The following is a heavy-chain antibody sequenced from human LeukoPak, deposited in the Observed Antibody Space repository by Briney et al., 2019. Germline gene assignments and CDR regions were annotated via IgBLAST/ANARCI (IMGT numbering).Heavy chain of an antibody. CDR2: IYYSGST. D-gene: IGHD6-19*01. V-gene: IGHV4-59*01. J-gene: IGHJ4*02. CDR3: ARWYYGGSSGWYLDY. Sequence: SETLSLTCTVSGGSISSYYWSWIRQPPGKGLEWIGYIYYSGSTNYNPSLKSRVTISVDTSKNQFSLKLSSVTAADTAVYYCARWYYGGSSGWYLDYWGQGTLVTVSS. CDR1: GGSISSYY.